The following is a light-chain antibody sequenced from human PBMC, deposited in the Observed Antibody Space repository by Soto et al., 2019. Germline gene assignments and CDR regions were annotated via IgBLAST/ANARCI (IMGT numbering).Light chain of an antibody. J-gene: IGKJ4*01. CDR3: QQRSNWPST. CDR1: QSVSSY. V-gene: IGKV3-11*01. CDR2: AAS. Sequence: EIVLTQSPATLSLSPGERAALSCRASQSVSSYLAWYQQQPGQAPRLLIYAASKRAAGIPARFSGSGSWIHFTLTISSLEPEDFAVYYCQQRSNWPSTFGGGTKVEIK.